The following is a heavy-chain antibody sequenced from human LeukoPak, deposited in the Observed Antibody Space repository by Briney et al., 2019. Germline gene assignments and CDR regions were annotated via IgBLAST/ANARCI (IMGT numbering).Heavy chain of an antibody. V-gene: IGHV1-69*05. CDR3: ARDLYGSGSYYNFPLRDY. J-gene: IGHJ4*02. CDR2: IIPIFGTA. D-gene: IGHD3-10*01. CDR1: GGTFSSYA. Sequence: GSSVKVSCKASGGTFSSYAISWVRQAPGQGLEWMGGIIPIFGTANYAQKFQGRVTITTDESTSTAYMELSSLRSEDTAVYYCARDLYGSGSYYNFPLRDYWGQGTLVTVSS.